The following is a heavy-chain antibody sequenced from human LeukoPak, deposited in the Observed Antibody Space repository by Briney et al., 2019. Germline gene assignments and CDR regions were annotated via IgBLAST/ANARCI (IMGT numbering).Heavy chain of an antibody. CDR2: IYYSGST. CDR1: GGSISSGDYY. Sequence: SETLSLTCTVSGGSISSGDYYWSWIRQPPGKGLDWIGYIYYSGSTYYNPSLKSRVTISVDTSKNQFSLKLSSVTAADTAVYYCAREGGGDSTLDYWGQGTLVTVSS. D-gene: IGHD2-21*02. V-gene: IGHV4-30-4*01. J-gene: IGHJ4*02. CDR3: AREGGGDSTLDY.